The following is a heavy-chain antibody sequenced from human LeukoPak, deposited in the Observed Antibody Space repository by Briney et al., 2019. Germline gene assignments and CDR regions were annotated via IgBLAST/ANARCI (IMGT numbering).Heavy chain of an antibody. CDR1: GYTFTDYY. V-gene: IGHV1-2*02. J-gene: IGHJ5*02. Sequence: ASVKVSCKASGYTFTDYYIHWVRQAPGQGLEWMGYINPNSGGANYAQKFQGRVTMTRDTSISTAYMELSRLRSDDTAVYYCAREPVVLVPAAIFSWFGPWGQGTLVTVSS. D-gene: IGHD2-2*01. CDR2: INPNSGGA. CDR3: AREPVVLVPAAIFSWFGP.